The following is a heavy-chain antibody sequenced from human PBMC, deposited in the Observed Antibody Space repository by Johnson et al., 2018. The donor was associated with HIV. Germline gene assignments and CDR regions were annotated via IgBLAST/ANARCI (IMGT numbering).Heavy chain of an antibody. CDR2: IKQDGREK. V-gene: IGHV3-7*01. J-gene: IGHJ3*02. D-gene: IGHD3-10*01. CDR3: ARERSLVRGVMPGAFDI. CDR1: GFTFSSYW. Sequence: MLLVESGGGLVQPGGSLRLSCAASGFTFSSYWMSWVRQAPGKGLEWVANIKQDGREKYSVDSVKGRFTISRDNAKNSLYLQMNSLRAEATAVYYCARERSLVRGVMPGAFDIWGQGTMVTVSS.